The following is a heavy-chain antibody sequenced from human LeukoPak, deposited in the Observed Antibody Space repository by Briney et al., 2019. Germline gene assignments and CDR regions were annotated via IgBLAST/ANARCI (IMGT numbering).Heavy chain of an antibody. CDR2: ISSSGGQI. D-gene: IGHD3-10*01. CDR3: ARELLTLQQGLDY. V-gene: IGHV3-21*01. CDR1: GFSFSGYG. Sequence: GGSLRLSCVGSGFSFSGYGMCWVRQAPGKGLEWVSSISSSGGQIHYADSVRGRFTVSRDNAKNSMYLQMNSLRAEDAAVYYCARELLTLQQGLDYWGQGTLVTVSS. J-gene: IGHJ4*02.